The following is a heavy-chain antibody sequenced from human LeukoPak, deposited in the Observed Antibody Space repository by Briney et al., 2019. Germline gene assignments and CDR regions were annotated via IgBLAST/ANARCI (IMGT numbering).Heavy chain of an antibody. D-gene: IGHD5-18*01. J-gene: IGHJ4*02. CDR2: INAGNGNT. CDR1: GYTFTSYA. Sequence: ASVKVSCKASGYTFTSYAMHWVRQAPGQRLEWMGWINAGNGNTKYSQKFQGRVTITRDTSASTAYMELSSLRSEDTAVYYCARDSVDTAMPRYWGQGTLVTVSS. CDR3: ARDSVDTAMPRY. V-gene: IGHV1-3*01.